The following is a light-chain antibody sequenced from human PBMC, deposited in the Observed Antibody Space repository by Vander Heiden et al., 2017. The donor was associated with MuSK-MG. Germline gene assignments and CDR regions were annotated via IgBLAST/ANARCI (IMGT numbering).Light chain of an antibody. CDR1: QSINSNH. V-gene: IGKV3-20*01. CDR3: QQDGDSPLT. CDR2: AAS. Sequence: EIVLTQSPGTLSLAPGERVTLSCRASQSINSNHLAWYQQKAGQAPRLLIYAASTRATGIPDRFSGSGSATDFTLTISGLEPEDFAVYFCQQDGDSPLTFGQGTKVEIK. J-gene: IGKJ1*01.